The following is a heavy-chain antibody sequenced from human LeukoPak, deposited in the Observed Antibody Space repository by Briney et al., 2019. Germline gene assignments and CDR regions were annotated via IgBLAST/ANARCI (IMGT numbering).Heavy chain of an antibody. V-gene: IGHV3-21*01. Sequence: PGGSLRLSCAASGFTFKTYTMNWVRQAPGKGLEWVSFISTSSSYIYYADSVKGRFTISRDNSKNSLYLQMNSLRAEDTAVYYCARDQDWNDRGGLDYWGQGTLVIVSS. CDR2: ISTSSSYI. CDR3: ARDQDWNDRGGLDY. D-gene: IGHD1-1*01. CDR1: GFTFKTYT. J-gene: IGHJ4*02.